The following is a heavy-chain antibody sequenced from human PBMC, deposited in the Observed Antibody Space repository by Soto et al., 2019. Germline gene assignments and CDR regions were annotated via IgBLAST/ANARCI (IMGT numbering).Heavy chain of an antibody. J-gene: IGHJ4*02. CDR2: INPSGGST. CDR3: AGDPAGNCIY. D-gene: IGHD6-13*01. V-gene: IGHV1-46*01. Sequence: QVQLVQSGAEVKKPGASVKVSCKASGYTFTSYYMHWVRQAPGQGLEWMGIINPSGGSTSYAQKFQGRVTMTRDTSTSTVYTELSSLRSEDTAVYYCAGDPAGNCIYWGQGTLVTVSS. CDR1: GYTFTSYY.